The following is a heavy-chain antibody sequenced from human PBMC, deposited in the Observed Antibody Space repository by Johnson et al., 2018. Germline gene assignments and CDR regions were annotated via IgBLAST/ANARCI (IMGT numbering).Heavy chain of an antibody. V-gene: IGHV3-73*01. CDR1: RFTFGGSA. D-gene: IGHD4-11*01. CDR2: MRNKANNYAT. CDR3: ARGPNDYRDSFDI. J-gene: IGHJ3*02. Sequence: VQLQESGGGLVKPRVTRKLSCAASRFTFGGSAIHWVRQASGKGLEWVGRMRNKANNYATAYAASVEDRFTVSRDDSGNTAYLQMNSLKTEDTAVYYCARGPNDYRDSFDIWGQGTMVTVSS.